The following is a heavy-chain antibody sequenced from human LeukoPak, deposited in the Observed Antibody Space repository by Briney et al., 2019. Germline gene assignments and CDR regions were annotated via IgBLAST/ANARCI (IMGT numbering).Heavy chain of an antibody. Sequence: GASVEVSCKASGYTFTGYYIHWVRQAPGQGLEWMGWINPNSGGTNYAQKFQGRVTMTRDTSISTAYMDLSRLRSDDTAVYYCARDNWNDGDNWFDPWGQGTLVTVSS. CDR2: INPNSGGT. J-gene: IGHJ5*02. D-gene: IGHD1-20*01. CDR1: GYTFTGYY. V-gene: IGHV1-2*02. CDR3: ARDNWNDGDNWFDP.